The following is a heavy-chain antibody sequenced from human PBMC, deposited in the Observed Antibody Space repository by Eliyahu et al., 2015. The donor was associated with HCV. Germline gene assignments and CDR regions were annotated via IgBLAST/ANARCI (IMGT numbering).Heavy chain of an antibody. CDR3: AIGDFWSGYSFGYLGY. CDR1: GYTFTDYY. D-gene: IGHD3-3*01. V-gene: IGHV1-2*02. Sequence: QVQLVQSGAEVKKPGASVKVSCKASGYTFTDYYVHWVRQAPGQGLEWMGWINPKSSGTNYAQKFQGRVTVTMDTSITTTYMELSRLTSHDTAVYYCAIGDFWSGYSFGYLGYWGQGTLVSVSS. J-gene: IGHJ4*02. CDR2: INPKSSGT.